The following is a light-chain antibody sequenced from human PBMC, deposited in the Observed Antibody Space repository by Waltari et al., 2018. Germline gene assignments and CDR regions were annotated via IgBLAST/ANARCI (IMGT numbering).Light chain of an antibody. CDR2: DVS. V-gene: IGLV2-11*01. Sequence: QSALTHPRSVSASPGQSVTISCTGTSSDAGGYNNVSLYQHHPGKAPKLMIYDVSKRPSGVPVRFSGSKSGNTASLTISGRQAEDEADNYSCSYAGSDTLGVFGGETKLTVL. J-gene: IGLJ2*01. CDR1: SSDAGGYNN. CDR3: CSYAGSDTLGV.